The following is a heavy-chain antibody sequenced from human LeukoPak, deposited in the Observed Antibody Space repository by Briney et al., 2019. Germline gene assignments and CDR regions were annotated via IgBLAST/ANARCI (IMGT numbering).Heavy chain of an antibody. V-gene: IGHV3-64*01. CDR2: ISSNGGST. Sequence: GGSLRLSCAASGFTFSSYAMHWVRQAPGKGLEYVSAISSNGGSTYYANSVKGRFTISRDNSKNTLYLQMGSLRAEDMAVYYCARGGRAYDFMRYYYMDVWGKGTTVTVSS. CDR1: GFTFSSYA. D-gene: IGHD3-3*01. CDR3: ARGGRAYDFMRYYYMDV. J-gene: IGHJ6*03.